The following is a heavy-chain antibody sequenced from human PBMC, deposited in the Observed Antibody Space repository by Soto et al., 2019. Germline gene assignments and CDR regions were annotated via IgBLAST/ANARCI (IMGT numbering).Heavy chain of an antibody. J-gene: IGHJ4*02. D-gene: IGHD6-19*01. Sequence: QITLKESGPTLVKPTQTLTLTCTFSGFSLTTSGVGVGWIRQPPGKALEWLALIYWNDEKRYSPSLKSRLTITKDTSSNQVVLTMTNMDPVDTATYYCAHRLRWLANFDYWGQGTLVTVSS. CDR2: IYWNDEK. CDR1: GFSLTTSGVG. V-gene: IGHV2-5*01. CDR3: AHRLRWLANFDY.